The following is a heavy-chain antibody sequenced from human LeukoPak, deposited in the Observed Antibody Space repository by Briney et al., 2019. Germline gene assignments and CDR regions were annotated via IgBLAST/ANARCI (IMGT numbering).Heavy chain of an antibody. CDR2: IYHSGST. J-gene: IGHJ4*02. CDR1: GYSISSGYY. D-gene: IGHD4-11*01. V-gene: IGHV4-38-2*02. Sequence: PSETLSLTCTVSGYSISSGYYWGWIRQPPGKGLEWIGSIYHSGSTYYNPSLKSRVTISVDTSKNQFSLKLSSVTAADTAVYYCARDARSNHLDYWGQGTLVTVSS. CDR3: ARDARSNHLDY.